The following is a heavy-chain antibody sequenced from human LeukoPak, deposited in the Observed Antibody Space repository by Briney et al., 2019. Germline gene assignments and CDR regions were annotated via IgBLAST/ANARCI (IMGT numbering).Heavy chain of an antibody. D-gene: IGHD3-10*01. J-gene: IGHJ2*01. CDR1: GYTFTAHY. CDR3: ARGRGTTMVRGVITNYFDL. CDR2: IDPNSGGT. Sequence: APVKVSCKASGYTFTAHYIHWVRQAPGQGLEWMGWIDPNSGGTNYAQKFLGSVTMTGDTSINTAFMELNRLRSDDTAIYYCARGRGTTMVRGVITNYFDLWGRGSLVTVSS. V-gene: IGHV1-2*02.